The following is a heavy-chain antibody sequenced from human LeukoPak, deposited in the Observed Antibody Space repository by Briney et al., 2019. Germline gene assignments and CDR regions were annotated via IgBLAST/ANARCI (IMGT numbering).Heavy chain of an antibody. Sequence: GRSLRLSCAASGFTFDDYAMHWVRQAPGKGLEWVSGISWNSGSIGYADSVKGRFTISRDNAKNSLYLQMNSLRAEDTALYYCAKDTLPEYSSSWYSHWGQGTLVTVSS. D-gene: IGHD6-13*01. CDR3: AKDTLPEYSSSWYSH. CDR2: ISWNSGSI. J-gene: IGHJ4*02. CDR1: GFTFDDYA. V-gene: IGHV3-9*01.